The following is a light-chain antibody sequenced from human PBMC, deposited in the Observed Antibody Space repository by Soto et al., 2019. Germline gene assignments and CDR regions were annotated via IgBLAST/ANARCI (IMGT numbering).Light chain of an antibody. CDR2: DAS. J-gene: IGKJ4*01. CDR1: QSVSSY. Sequence: EIVLTQSPATLSLSPGERGTLSCRASQSVSSYLAWYQQKPGQAPRLLIYDASNRATGIPARFSGSGSGTDFTLTISSLEPEGFAIYYCQQRSIWPPTFGGGTKV. CDR3: QQRSIWPPT. V-gene: IGKV3-11*01.